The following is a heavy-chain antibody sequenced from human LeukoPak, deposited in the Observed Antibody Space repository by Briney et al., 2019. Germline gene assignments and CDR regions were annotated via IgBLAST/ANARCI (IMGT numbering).Heavy chain of an antibody. Sequence: GGSLRLSCAASGFNSSSYWMHWVRQAPGKGLVWVSRINSDGISTTYADSVKGRFTISRDNAKNTLYLQMNSLRAEDMAVYYCAKGGARLCDYWGQGTLVTVSS. CDR2: INSDGIST. V-gene: IGHV3-74*01. CDR3: AKGGARLCDY. CDR1: GFNSSSYW. J-gene: IGHJ4*02. D-gene: IGHD1-26*01.